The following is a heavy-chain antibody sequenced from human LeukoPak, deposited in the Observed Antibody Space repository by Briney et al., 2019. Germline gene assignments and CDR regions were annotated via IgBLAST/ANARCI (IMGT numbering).Heavy chain of an antibody. CDR1: WISLSSSGVG. CDR2: LSWYDDK. V-gene: IGHV2-5*01. J-gene: IGHJ5*02. D-gene: IGHD3-9*01. Sequence: SGPTLLKPPQTLTLTFTISWISLSSSGVGVGWIRQPPVKALDWYTLLSWYDDKRYRASLKSRLTITKDTSKNQVVLKMTNMDPVDTATYYCAHSRYDDILTGTIFDHWGQGTLVTVSS. CDR3: AHSRYDDILTGTIFDH.